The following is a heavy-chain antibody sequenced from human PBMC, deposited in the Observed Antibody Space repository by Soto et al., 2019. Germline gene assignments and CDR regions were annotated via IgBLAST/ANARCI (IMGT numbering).Heavy chain of an antibody. Sequence: SETLSLTCAVSGDSISSSFWASWVRQPPGKGLEWIGEIYHTESTVYNPSLKSRVTISVDKSKNQFSLNLDSVTAADTAVYYCARYDFGTFDYWGRGILVAVSS. CDR1: GDSISSSFW. J-gene: IGHJ4*02. D-gene: IGHD4-17*01. CDR3: ARYDFGTFDY. V-gene: IGHV4-4*02. CDR2: IYHTEST.